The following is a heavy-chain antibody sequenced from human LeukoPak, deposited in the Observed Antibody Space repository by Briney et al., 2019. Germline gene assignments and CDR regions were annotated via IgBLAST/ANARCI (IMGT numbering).Heavy chain of an antibody. Sequence: GASVKVSRKASGYTFTGYYMHWVRQAPGQGLEWMGWINPNSGGTNSAQKFQGRVTMTRDTSISTAYMELSRLRSDDTAVYYCARGGYYDSSGYYYPFDYWGQGTLVTVSS. D-gene: IGHD3-22*01. CDR2: INPNSGGT. CDR1: GYTFTGYY. CDR3: ARGGYYDSSGYYYPFDY. J-gene: IGHJ4*02. V-gene: IGHV1-2*02.